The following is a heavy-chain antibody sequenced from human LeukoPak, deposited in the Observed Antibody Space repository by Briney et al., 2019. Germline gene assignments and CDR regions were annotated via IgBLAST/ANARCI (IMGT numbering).Heavy chain of an antibody. CDR3: AARGHYYDSSGYYASFDY. Sequence: GTSVKVSCKASGFTFTSSAMQWVRQARGQRLEWIGWIVVGSGNTNYAQKFQERVTITRDMSTSTAYMELSSLRSEDTAVYYCAARGHYYDSSGYYASFDYWGRGTLVTVSS. CDR2: IVVGSGNT. D-gene: IGHD3-22*01. V-gene: IGHV1-58*02. J-gene: IGHJ4*02. CDR1: GFTFTSSA.